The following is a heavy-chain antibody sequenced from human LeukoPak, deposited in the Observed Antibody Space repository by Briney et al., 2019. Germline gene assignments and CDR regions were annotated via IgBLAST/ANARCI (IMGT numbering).Heavy chain of an antibody. D-gene: IGHD2-15*01. Sequence: PGGSLRLSCTASGFTFSTYALSWVRQAPGKGLEWVSAISASGDATYYADSVKGRFTISRENSKNTLNLQMNSLRAEDTAVYYCARDRVVVAATRYYYYYGMDVWGQGTTVTVSS. CDR3: ARDRVVVAATRYYYYYGMDV. J-gene: IGHJ6*02. CDR2: ISASGDAT. CDR1: GFTFSTYA. V-gene: IGHV3-23*01.